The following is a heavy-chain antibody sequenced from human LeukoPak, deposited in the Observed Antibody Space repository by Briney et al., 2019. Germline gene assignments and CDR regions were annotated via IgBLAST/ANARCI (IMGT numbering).Heavy chain of an antibody. V-gene: IGHV3-48*04. Sequence: GGSLRLSCAASGFTFSSYSMNWVRQAPGKGLEWVSYISSSSSTIYYADSVKGRFTISRDNAKNSLYLQMNSLRAEDTAVYYCARAPGYYYGMDGWGQGTPVTGSS. CDR2: ISSSSSTI. CDR3: ARAPGYYYGMDG. CDR1: GFTFSSYS. J-gene: IGHJ6*02.